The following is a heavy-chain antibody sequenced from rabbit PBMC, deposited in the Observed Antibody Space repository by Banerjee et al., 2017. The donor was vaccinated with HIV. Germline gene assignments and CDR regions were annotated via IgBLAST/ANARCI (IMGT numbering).Heavy chain of an antibody. V-gene: IGHV1S45*01. CDR1: GFSFSGSYW. CDR3: ARDVSGAGYGYAFNL. J-gene: IGHJ4*01. Sequence: QEQLEESGGDLVKPEGSLTLTCTASGFSFSGSYWISWVRQAPGKGLEWIACIYAGSSGSTYYASWAKVRFTISKTSSTTVTLQMTSLTAADSATYFCARDVSGAGYGYAFNLWGPGTLVTVS. CDR2: IYAGSSGST. D-gene: IGHD6-1*01.